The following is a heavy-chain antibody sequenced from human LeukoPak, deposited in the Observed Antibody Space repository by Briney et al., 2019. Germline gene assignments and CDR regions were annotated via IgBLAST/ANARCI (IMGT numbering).Heavy chain of an antibody. CDR3: AKVSDGSYYYYYYGMDV. D-gene: IGHD1-26*01. Sequence: GGSLRLSFAASGFTFSSYAMSWVRQAPGKGLEWVSAISGSGGSTYYADSVKGRFTISRDNSKNTLYLQMNSLRAEDTAVYYCAKVSDGSYYYYYYGMDVWGQGTTVTVSS. V-gene: IGHV3-23*01. J-gene: IGHJ6*02. CDR2: ISGSGGST. CDR1: GFTFSSYA.